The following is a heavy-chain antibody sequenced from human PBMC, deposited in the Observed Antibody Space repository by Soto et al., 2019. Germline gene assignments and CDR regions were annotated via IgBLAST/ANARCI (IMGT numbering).Heavy chain of an antibody. V-gene: IGHV3-33*01. CDR3: ARDQYSSSSPYYYYYGMDV. Sequence: GGSLRLSCAASGFTFSSYGMHWVRQAPGKGLEWVAVIWYDGSNKYYADSVKGRFTISRDNSKNTLYLQMNSLRAEDTAVHYCARDQYSSSSPYYYYYGMDVWGQGTTVTVSS. CDR1: GFTFSSYG. J-gene: IGHJ6*02. D-gene: IGHD6-6*01. CDR2: IWYDGSNK.